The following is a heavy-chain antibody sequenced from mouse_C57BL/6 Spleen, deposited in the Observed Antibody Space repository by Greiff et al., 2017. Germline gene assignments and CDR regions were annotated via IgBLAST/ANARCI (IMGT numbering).Heavy chain of an antibody. D-gene: IGHD1-1*01. CDR3: AREITTVVKDY. V-gene: IGHV5-17*01. J-gene: IGHJ4*01. CDR2: ISSGSSTI. CDR1: GFTFSDYG. Sequence: EVKLVESGGGLVKPGGSLKLSCAASGFTFSDYGMHWVRQAPEKGLEWVAYISSGSSTIYYADTVKGRFTISRDNAKNTLFLQMTSLRSEDTAMYYCAREITTVVKDYWGQGTSVTVSS.